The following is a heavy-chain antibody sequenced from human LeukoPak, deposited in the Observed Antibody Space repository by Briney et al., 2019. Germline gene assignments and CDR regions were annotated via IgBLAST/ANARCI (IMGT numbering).Heavy chain of an antibody. CDR1: GFTFRSYA. CDR3: LRASYSSSWYYLDY. CDR2: ISYDGSNK. D-gene: IGHD6-13*01. V-gene: IGHV3-30*07. J-gene: IGHJ4*02. Sequence: GRSLRLSCAASGFTFRSYAMHWVRQAPGKGLEWVAVISYDGSNKYYADSVKGRFTISRDNSKNTLYLQMNSLRAEDTAVYYCLRASYSSSWYYLDYWGQGTLVTVSS.